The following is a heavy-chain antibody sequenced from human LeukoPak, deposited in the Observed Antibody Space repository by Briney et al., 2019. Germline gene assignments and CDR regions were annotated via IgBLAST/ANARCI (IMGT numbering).Heavy chain of an antibody. J-gene: IGHJ6*04. CDR3: AELGITMIGGV. CDR2: ISGSGGGT. Sequence: GGSLRLSCAASGFTFSSYAMSWVRQAPGKGLEWVSAISGSGGGTYYTDFVKGRFTISRDNSKDTLNLQMNSLRAEDTAVYYCAELGITMIGGVWGKGTTVTISS. V-gene: IGHV3-23*01. CDR1: GFTFSSYA. D-gene: IGHD3-10*02.